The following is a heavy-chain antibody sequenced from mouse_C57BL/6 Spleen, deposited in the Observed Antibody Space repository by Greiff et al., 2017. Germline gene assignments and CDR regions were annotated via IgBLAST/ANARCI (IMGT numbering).Heavy chain of an antibody. CDR2: IYPGSGST. CDR3: ARRNDGYCRTYWYFDV. CDR1: GYTFTGYW. D-gene: IGHD2-3*01. V-gene: IGHV1-55*01. J-gene: IGHJ1*03. Sequence: VQLQQPGAELVKPGASVKMSCKASGYTFTGYWITWVKQRPGQGLEWIGDIYPGSGSTNYNEKFKSKATLTVDTSSSTAYMQLSSLTSEESAVYYCARRNDGYCRTYWYFDVWGTGTTVTVSS.